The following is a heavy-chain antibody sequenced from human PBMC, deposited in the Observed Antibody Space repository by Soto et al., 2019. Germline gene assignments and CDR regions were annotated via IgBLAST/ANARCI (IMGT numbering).Heavy chain of an antibody. Sequence: SVKGSCKASGGTLSSYTISWVRQAPGQGLEWMGRIIPILGIANYAQKFQGRVTITADKSTSTAYMELSSLRSEDTAVYYCATHTPGYSSGRFDYWGQGTLVTVSS. CDR3: ATHTPGYSSGRFDY. D-gene: IGHD6-19*01. CDR2: IIPILGIA. CDR1: GGTLSSYT. J-gene: IGHJ4*02. V-gene: IGHV1-69*02.